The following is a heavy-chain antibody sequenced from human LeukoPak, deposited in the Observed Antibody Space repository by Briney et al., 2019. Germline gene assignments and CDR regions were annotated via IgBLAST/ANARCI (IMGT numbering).Heavy chain of an antibody. J-gene: IGHJ4*02. CDR2: IKQDGSEK. D-gene: IGHD3-3*01. CDR1: GFTFSSYW. CDR3: ARADLPDITIFGVVTTFGFNY. Sequence: GGSLRLSCAASGFTFSSYWMSWVRQAPGNGLEWVANIKQDGSEKYYVDSVKGRFTISRDNAKNSLYLQMNSLRAEDTAVYYCARADLPDITIFGVVTTFGFNYWGQGTLVTVSS. V-gene: IGHV3-7*01.